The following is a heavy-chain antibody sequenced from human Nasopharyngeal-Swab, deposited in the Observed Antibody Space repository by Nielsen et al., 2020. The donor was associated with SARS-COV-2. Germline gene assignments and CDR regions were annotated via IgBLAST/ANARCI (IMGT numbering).Heavy chain of an antibody. CDR1: GYTFTGYY. Sequence: GESLKISCKASGYTFTGYYMHWVRQAPGQGLEWMGRINPNSGGTNYAQKFQGRVTMTRDTSISTAYMELSRLRSDDTAVYYCARDMARYCSSTSCYAPGAYYYYGMDVWGQGTTVTVSS. V-gene: IGHV1-2*06. CDR2: INPNSGGT. D-gene: IGHD2-2*01. J-gene: IGHJ6*02. CDR3: ARDMARYCSSTSCYAPGAYYYYGMDV.